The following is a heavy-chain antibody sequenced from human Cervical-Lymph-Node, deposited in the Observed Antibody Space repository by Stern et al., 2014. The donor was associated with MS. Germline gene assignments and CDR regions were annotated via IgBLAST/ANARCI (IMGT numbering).Heavy chain of an antibody. V-gene: IGHV3-33*01. J-gene: IGHJ4*02. D-gene: IGHD6-19*01. CDR2: IWDDGSTK. CDR1: GFTFSDYA. CDR3: ARDSTYTSGWDY. Sequence: VQLVQSGGGVVQPGRSLRLSCAASGFTFSDYAMHWVRQAPGKGLEWVAVIWDDGSTKSHADSVKGRFTISRDTSKNTLYLQMNSLRAEDTAVYYCARDSTYTSGWDYWGQGTLVTVSS.